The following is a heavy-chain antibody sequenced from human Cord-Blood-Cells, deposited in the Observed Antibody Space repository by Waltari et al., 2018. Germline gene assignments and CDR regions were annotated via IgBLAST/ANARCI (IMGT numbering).Heavy chain of an antibody. Sequence: QVQLQESGPGLVKPSETLSLTCTVSGYSISSGYYWGWIRQPPGKGLEWLGSIYHSGSTYYNPSLKSRVTISVDTSKNQFSLKLSSVTAADTAVYYCARGGAARPVDYWGQGTLVTVSS. CDR2: IYHSGST. CDR3: ARGGAARPVDY. V-gene: IGHV4-38-2*02. D-gene: IGHD6-6*01. CDR1: GYSISSGYY. J-gene: IGHJ4*02.